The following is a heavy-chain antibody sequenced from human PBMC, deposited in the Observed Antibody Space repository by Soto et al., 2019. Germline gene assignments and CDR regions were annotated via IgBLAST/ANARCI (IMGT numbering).Heavy chain of an antibody. V-gene: IGHV4-61*08. CDR3: ARIPVDTYTIYWSDX. CDR2: FYFSGSS. D-gene: IGHD3-3*01. CDR1: GDSVSSVDYY. J-gene: IGHJ5*02. Sequence: PSETLSLTCSVSGDSVSSVDYYWSWIRQPPGKGVELIGQFYFSGSSNYITSLKSRLTMSVDTAKNQFSVKLNSVTAAETAGYYCARIPVDTYTIYWSDXWGQGTQVTVSX.